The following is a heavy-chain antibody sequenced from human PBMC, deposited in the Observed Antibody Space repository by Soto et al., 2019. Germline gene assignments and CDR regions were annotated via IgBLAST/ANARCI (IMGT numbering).Heavy chain of an antibody. D-gene: IGHD2-2*01. CDR2: ISGSGATT. J-gene: IGHJ5*02. CDR1: GFTFSSYA. Sequence: VGSLRLSCAASGFTFSSYAMSWVRQPPGKGLEWVSAISGSGATTYYADSVKGRFTISRDNSKNTLYLQMNRLRVDDTAVYYCAKDMRFDPWGQGTLVTVSS. V-gene: IGHV3-23*01. CDR3: AKDMRFDP.